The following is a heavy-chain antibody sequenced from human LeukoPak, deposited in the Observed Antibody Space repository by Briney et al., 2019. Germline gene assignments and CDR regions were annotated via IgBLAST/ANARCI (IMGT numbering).Heavy chain of an antibody. CDR2: ISAYNGNT. CDR1: GYTFTSYG. J-gene: IGHJ5*02. D-gene: IGHD2-15*01. CDR3: ARDPRRYCSGGSCYWFDP. Sequence: AASVKVSCKASGYTFTSYGISWVRQAPGQGLEWMGWISAYNGNTNYAQKLQGRVTMTTDTSTSTAYMELRSLRSDDTAVCYCARDPRRYCSGGSCYWFDPWGQGTLVTVSS. V-gene: IGHV1-18*01.